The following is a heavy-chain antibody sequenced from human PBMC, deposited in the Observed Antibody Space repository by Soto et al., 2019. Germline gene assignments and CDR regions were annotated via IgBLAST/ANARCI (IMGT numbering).Heavy chain of an antibody. CDR1: GFTFSNYA. CDR3: AKDMRTMTTVSVHYGRDV. D-gene: IGHD4-17*01. CDR2: LSGSGGST. Sequence: PGGSLRLSCAAAGFTFSNYAMSWVRQAPGKGLEWVSVLSGSGGSTYYADTVKGRFTISRDNSKNTLYLQMNSLRAEDTAVDYCAKDMRTMTTVSVHYGRDVWGQGTTVTVS. J-gene: IGHJ6*02. V-gene: IGHV3-23*01.